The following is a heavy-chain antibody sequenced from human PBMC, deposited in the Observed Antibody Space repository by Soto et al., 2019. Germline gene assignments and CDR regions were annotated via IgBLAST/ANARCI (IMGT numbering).Heavy chain of an antibody. CDR2: ISGYNGDI. Sequence: QVHLVQSGGEVKKPGASVKVSCKASGYTFNRHGITWVRQAPGQGREWMGWISGYNGDINYEQKFQGRVTLSSDTLTSTVYLEMKSLRFADTAVYYSARVRIVGAREIDFWGQGTLVTVSS. J-gene: IGHJ4*02. CDR1: GYTFNRHG. V-gene: IGHV1-18*04. CDR3: ARVRIVGAREIDF. D-gene: IGHD1-26*01.